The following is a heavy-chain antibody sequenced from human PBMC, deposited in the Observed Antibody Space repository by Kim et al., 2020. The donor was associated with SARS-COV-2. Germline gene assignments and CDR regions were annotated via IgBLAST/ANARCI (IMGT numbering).Heavy chain of an antibody. CDR3: ARERFGAPTFDY. CDR2: ISYDRSNK. D-gene: IGHD3-10*01. Sequence: GGSLRLSCVASGFTFSSYGMHWVRQAPGKGLEWVAVISYDRSNKYYEDSVKGRFTISRDNSKNTLSLEMNSLRAEDTAVYYCARERFGAPTFDYWGQGTLVTVSS. J-gene: IGHJ4*02. V-gene: IGHV3-33*05. CDR1: GFTFSSYG.